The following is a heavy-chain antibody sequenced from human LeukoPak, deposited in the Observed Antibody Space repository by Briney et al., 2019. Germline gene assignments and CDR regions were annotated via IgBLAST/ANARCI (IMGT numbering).Heavy chain of an antibody. J-gene: IGHJ5*02. CDR1: GFTFSSYW. CDR2: IKQDGSEK. D-gene: IGHD2-21*01. Sequence: GGSLRLSCAASGFTFSSYWMSWVRQAPGKGLEWVANIKQDGSEKYYVDSVKGRFTISRDNAKNSLYLQMNSLRAEDTAVYYCAKDRTDWWFDPWGQGTLVTVSS. V-gene: IGHV3-7*01. CDR3: AKDRTDWWFDP.